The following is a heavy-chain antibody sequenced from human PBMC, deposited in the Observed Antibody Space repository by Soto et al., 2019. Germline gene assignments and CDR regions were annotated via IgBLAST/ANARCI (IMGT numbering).Heavy chain of an antibody. V-gene: IGHV3-48*02. CDR1: GVTFSSYS. CDR3: AREGEDCSGGSCYLYYYYVMDV. D-gene: IGHD2-15*01. CDR2: ISSSSSTI. Sequence: GGSLRLSCAASGVTFSSYSMNWVRQAPGKGLEWVSYISSSSSTIYYADSVKGRFTISRDNAKNSLYLQMNSLGDEDTAVYYRAREGEDCSGGSCYLYYYYVMDVWGQGTTVTVAS. J-gene: IGHJ6*02.